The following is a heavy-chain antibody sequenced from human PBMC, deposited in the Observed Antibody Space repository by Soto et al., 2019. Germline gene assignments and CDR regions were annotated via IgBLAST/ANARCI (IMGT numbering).Heavy chain of an antibody. J-gene: IGHJ6*02. CDR1: GGSIRNSSYY. D-gene: IGHD3-22*01. CDR3: ARNYDYSYYYGMDV. Sequence: SGTLSLTCTVAGGSIRNSSYYWGWIRQPPGKGLEWIGSIYYSGSTYYNPSLKSRVTISVDTAKNQFSLKLSSVTAADTAAYYCARNYDYSYYYGMDVWGQGTTVTVSS. V-gene: IGHV4-39*01. CDR2: IYYSGST.